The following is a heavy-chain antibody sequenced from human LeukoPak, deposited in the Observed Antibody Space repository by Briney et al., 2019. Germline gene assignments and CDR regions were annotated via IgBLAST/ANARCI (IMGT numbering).Heavy chain of an antibody. CDR2: ISAYNGNT. J-gene: IGHJ4*02. V-gene: IGHV1-18*01. Sequence: ASMTVSCKASGYTFTSYGISWVRQAPGQGLEWMGWISAYNGNTNYAQKLQGRVTMTTDTSTSTAYMELRSLRSDDTAVYYCARDFRQRYCSGGSCYSPYWGQGTLVTVSS. D-gene: IGHD2-15*01. CDR1: GYTFTSYG. CDR3: ARDFRQRYCSGGSCYSPY.